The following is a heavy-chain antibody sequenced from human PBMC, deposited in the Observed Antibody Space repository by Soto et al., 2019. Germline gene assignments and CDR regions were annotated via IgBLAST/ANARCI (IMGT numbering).Heavy chain of an antibody. CDR1: GDSIKTETW. D-gene: IGHD2-15*01. Sequence: QVHLQESGPGLVKPSETLSLTCAVSGDSIKTETWWSWLRQLPGTGLEWIGEIKHTGDANANPALRSKVSMSVNRTKNQFFLNLRSVSAADSAVYFCAREGSLHWFESWGQGTLVTVS. CDR2: IKHTGDA. V-gene: IGHV4-4*02. J-gene: IGHJ5*01. CDR3: AREGSLHWFES.